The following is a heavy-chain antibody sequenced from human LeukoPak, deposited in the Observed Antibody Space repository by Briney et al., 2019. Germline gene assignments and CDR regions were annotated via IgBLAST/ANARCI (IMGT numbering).Heavy chain of an antibody. CDR3: ASHVLVGARGRIGAFDI. D-gene: IGHD1-26*01. V-gene: IGHV1-46*01. Sequence: ASVKVSCKASGYTFTSYYMHWVRQAPGQGLEWMGIINPSGGSTSYAQKFQGRVTMTRDTSTSTVYMELSSLRSEDTAVYYCASHVLVGARGRIGAFDIWGQGTMVTVSS. CDR1: GYTFTSYY. CDR2: INPSGGST. J-gene: IGHJ3*02.